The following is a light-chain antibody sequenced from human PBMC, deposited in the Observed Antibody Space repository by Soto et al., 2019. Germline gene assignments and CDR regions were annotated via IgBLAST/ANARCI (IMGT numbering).Light chain of an antibody. CDR1: QAISNW. CDR2: AAS. Sequence: DIQMTQSPSSVSASVGDRVTITCRASQAISNWLAWYQQKPGKAPNLLIHAASNLQSGVPSRFSGSGSGTDFTLTISSLQPEDFATYFCQQANSFPPTVGQGTKLEIK. CDR3: QQANSFPPT. V-gene: IGKV1D-12*01. J-gene: IGKJ2*01.